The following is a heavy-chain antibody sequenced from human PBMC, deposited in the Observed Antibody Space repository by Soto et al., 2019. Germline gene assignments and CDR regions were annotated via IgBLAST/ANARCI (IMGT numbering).Heavy chain of an antibody. CDR1: GGSISSSNW. J-gene: IGHJ4*02. V-gene: IGHV4-4*02. CDR3: AITTAEMATNMVYYFDY. CDR2: IYHSGST. Sequence: SETLSLTCAVSGGSISSSNWWSWVRQPPGKGLEWIGEIYHSGSTNYNPSLKSRVTISVDKSKNQFSLKLSSVTAADTAVYYCAITTAEMATNMVYYFDYWGQGTLVTVS. D-gene: IGHD1-26*01.